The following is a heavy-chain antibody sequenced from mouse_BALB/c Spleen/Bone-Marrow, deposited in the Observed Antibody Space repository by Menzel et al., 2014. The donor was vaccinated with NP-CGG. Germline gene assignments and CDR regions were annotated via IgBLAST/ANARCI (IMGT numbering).Heavy chain of an antibody. D-gene: IGHD1-1*01. CDR3: ARLNYYGNLFV. V-gene: IGHV4-1*02. CDR2: INPDSNTI. Sequence: EVKLLESGGGLVQPGGSLKLFCAASGFDFNRYWMSWVRQAPGKGLEWIGEINPDSNTINYTPSLKDKFIISRDNAKNTLYLQMSKVRSEDTALYYCARLNYYGNLFVWGAGTTITVSS. CDR1: GFDFNRYW. J-gene: IGHJ1*01.